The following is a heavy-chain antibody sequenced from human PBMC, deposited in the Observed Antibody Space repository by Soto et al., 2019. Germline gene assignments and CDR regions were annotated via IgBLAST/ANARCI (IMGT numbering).Heavy chain of an antibody. D-gene: IGHD6-19*01. V-gene: IGHV3-9*01. CDR3: AASSGWFRHLDN. CDR1: GFTFDDYA. J-gene: IGHJ4*02. Sequence: EVQLVESGGGLVQPGRSLRLSCAASGFTFDDYAMHGVRQAPGKGLEWVSGINWNSGRIGYADSVKGRFTISRDNAKNSLYLQMRSLRAEDTALYYCAASSGWFRHLDNWGQGTLVTVSS. CDR2: INWNSGRI.